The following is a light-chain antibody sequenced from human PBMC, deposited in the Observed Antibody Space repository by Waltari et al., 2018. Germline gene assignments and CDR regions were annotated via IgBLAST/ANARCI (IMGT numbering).Light chain of an antibody. J-gene: IGLJ2*01. CDR2: DNN. V-gene: IGLV1-51*01. Sequence: QSVLTQPPSVSAAPGQKVTIPCSGSSSNIGNNYVTWYQQRPGTAPKPLIYDNNKRPSGIPDRFSGSKSGTSATLGITGLQTGDEADYYCGTWDSSLSAGVFGGGTKLTVL. CDR3: GTWDSSLSAGV. CDR1: SSNIGNNY.